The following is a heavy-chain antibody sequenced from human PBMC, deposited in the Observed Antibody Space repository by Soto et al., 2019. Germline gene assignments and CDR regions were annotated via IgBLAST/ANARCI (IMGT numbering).Heavy chain of an antibody. CDR3: ARTPDH. CDR2: IYYSGST. Sequence: SVPLCVTWTVSGGSISSGGYRRSWIRQHPGKGLEWIGYIYYSGSTYYNPSLKSRVTISVDTSKNQFSLKLSSVTAADTAVYYCARTPDHWGQRTLVTVSS. CDR1: GGSISSGGYR. V-gene: IGHV4-31*02. D-gene: IGHD2-15*01. J-gene: IGHJ4*02.